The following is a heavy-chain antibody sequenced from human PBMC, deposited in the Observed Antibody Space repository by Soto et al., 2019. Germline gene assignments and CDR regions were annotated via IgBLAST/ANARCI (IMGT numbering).Heavy chain of an antibody. V-gene: IGHV1-18*01. CDR2: ISAYNGNT. Sequence: QVQLVQSGAEVKKPGASVKVSCKASGYTFTSYGISWVRQAPGQGLEWMGWISAYNGNTNYAQKLQGRVTMTTDTSTSTAYMELRSLGSDDTAVYYCARDIVVVVAATQPFDYWGQGTLVTVSS. CDR3: ARDIVVVVAATQPFDY. J-gene: IGHJ4*02. CDR1: GYTFTSYG. D-gene: IGHD2-15*01.